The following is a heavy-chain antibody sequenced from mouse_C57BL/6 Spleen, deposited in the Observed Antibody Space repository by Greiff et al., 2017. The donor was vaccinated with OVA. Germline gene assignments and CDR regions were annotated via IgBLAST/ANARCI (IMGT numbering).Heavy chain of an antibody. V-gene: IGHV5-6*01. Sequence: EVQGVESGGDLVKPGGSLKLSCAASGFTFSSYGMSWVRQTPDKRLEWVATISSGGSYTYYPDSVKGRFTISRDNAKNTLYLQMSSLKSEDTAMYYCARRYADYWGQGTTLTVSS. CDR3: ARRYADY. J-gene: IGHJ2*01. D-gene: IGHD6-5*01. CDR2: ISSGGSYT. CDR1: GFTFSSYG.